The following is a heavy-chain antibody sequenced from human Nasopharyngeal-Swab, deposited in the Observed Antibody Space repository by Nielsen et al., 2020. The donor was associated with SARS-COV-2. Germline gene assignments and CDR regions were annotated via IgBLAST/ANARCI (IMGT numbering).Heavy chain of an antibody. D-gene: IGHD3-10*01. Sequence: WIRQAPGKGLEWVSVIYSGGGSYYADSVKGRFTISRDNFKNMLYLQMNSLRAEDTAMYYCTREDRYASGSFDHWGQGTLVTVSS. CDR3: TREDRYASGSFDH. CDR2: IYSGGGS. V-gene: IGHV3-53*01. J-gene: IGHJ4*02.